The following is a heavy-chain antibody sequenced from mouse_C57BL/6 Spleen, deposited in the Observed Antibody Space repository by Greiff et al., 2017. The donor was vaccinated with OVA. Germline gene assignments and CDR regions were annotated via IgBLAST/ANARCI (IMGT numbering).Heavy chain of an antibody. CDR2: ISDGGSYT. V-gene: IGHV5-4*01. CDR1: GFTFSSYA. Sequence: EVQLVESGGGLVKPGGSLKLSCAASGFTFSSYAMSWVRQTPEKRLEWVATISDGGSYTYYPDNVKGRFTFSRDNAKNNLYLKMGHLKSEDTAMYYCATDRGICYDYDRGGFDYWGQGTTLTVAS. CDR3: ATDRGICYDYDRGGFDY. D-gene: IGHD2-4*01. J-gene: IGHJ2*01.